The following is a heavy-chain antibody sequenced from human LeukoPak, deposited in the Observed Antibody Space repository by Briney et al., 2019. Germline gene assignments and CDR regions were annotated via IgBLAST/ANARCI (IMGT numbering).Heavy chain of an antibody. CDR2: ISYDGSNK. V-gene: IGHV3-30*14. CDR3: ASIMRDYYDSSGTLFDY. J-gene: IGHJ4*02. CDR1: GFTFSSYA. D-gene: IGHD3-22*01. Sequence: GGSLRLSCAASGFTFSSYAMHWVRRAPGKGLEWVAVISYDGSNKYYADSVKGRFTISRDNSKNTLYLQMNSLRAEDTAVYYCASIMRDYYDSSGTLFDYWGQGTLVTVSS.